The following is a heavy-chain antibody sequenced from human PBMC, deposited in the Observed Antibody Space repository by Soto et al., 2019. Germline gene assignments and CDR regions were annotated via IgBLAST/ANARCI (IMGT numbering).Heavy chain of an antibody. J-gene: IGHJ4*02. CDR3: ARAGAAAGTVFDY. CDR1: GGSISSGGYS. Sequence: TLSLTCAVSGGSISSGGYSWSWIRQPPGKGLEWIGYIYHSGSTYYNPSLKSRVTISVDRSKNQFSLKLSSVTAADTAVYYCARAGAAAGTVFDYWGQGTLVTVSS. CDR2: IYHSGST. D-gene: IGHD6-13*01. V-gene: IGHV4-30-2*01.